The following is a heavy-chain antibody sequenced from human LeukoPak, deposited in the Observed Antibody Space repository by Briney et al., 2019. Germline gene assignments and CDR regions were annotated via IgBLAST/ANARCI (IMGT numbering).Heavy chain of an antibody. J-gene: IGHJ4*02. V-gene: IGHV1-2*04. CDR1: GYTFTGYY. Sequence: ASVKVSCKASGYTFTGYYMHWVRQAPGQGLEWMGWINPNSGGTNYAQKFQGWVTMTRDTSISTAYMELSRLRSDDTAVYYCARDRCTNGVCYSLLDYWDQGTLVTVSS. CDR3: ARDRCTNGVCYSLLDY. CDR2: INPNSGGT. D-gene: IGHD2-8*01.